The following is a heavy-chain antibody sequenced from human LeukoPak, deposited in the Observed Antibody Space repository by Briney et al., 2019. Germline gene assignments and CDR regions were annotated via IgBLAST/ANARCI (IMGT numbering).Heavy chain of an antibody. CDR1: GFTVSNNW. CDR2: IYSDGST. V-gene: IGHV3-66*01. D-gene: IGHD2-2*01. J-gene: IGHJ5*02. Sequence: GGSLRLSCAASGFTVSNNWMNWVRQAPGKGLEWVSLIYSDGSTYYADSVKGRFTISRDHSKSTLYLLMNSLRAEDTAVCYCARDPSAVRANTYAWGQGTLVTVSS. CDR3: ARDPSAVRANTYA.